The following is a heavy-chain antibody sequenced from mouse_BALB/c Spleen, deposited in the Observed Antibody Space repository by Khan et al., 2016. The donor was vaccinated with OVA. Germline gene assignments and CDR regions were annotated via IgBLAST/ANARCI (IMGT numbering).Heavy chain of an antibody. CDR1: GYSITSDYA. Sequence: EVQLQESGPGLVKPSQSLSLTCIVTGYSITSDYAWNWIRQFPGNKLEWIGYIIYIGKTIYNPSLKIRISITRATSNNQFLLQLKFVTIEDTARYYCARIQGGDFDYWGQGTTLTVSS. J-gene: IGHJ2*01. V-gene: IGHV3-2*02. CDR3: ARIQGGDFDY. D-gene: IGHD3-2*02. CDR2: IIYIGKT.